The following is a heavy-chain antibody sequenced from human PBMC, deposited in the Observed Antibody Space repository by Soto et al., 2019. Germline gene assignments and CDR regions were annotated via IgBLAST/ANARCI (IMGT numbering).Heavy chain of an antibody. D-gene: IGHD3-10*01. J-gene: IGHJ4*02. CDR3: AHRGLYYGSRYFDS. CDR1: GFSLSTSGVG. V-gene: IGHV2-5*02. Sequence: QITLKESGPTLVKPTQTLTLTCTFSGFSLSTSGVGVGWIRQPPGKALEWLALIHWDDDKAYSPSLKSRLTIXXXTXXNQVVLTMSNMDPVDTATYYCAHRGLYYGSRYFDSWGQGTLVTVSS. CDR2: IHWDDDK.